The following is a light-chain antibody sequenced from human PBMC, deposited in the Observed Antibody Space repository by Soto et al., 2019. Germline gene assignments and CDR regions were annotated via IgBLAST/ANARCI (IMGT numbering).Light chain of an antibody. CDR2: DVA. J-gene: IGLJ2*01. V-gene: IGLV2-14*03. Sequence: QSALTQPASVSGSPGQSIALSCTGTSSDIGGYNCVSWYQQHPGKAPKLMIYDVASRPSGISNRFSGSKSGNTASLTISGLQAEDEADYYCSSCTSSSTPVVFGGGTKLTVL. CDR3: SSCTSSSTPVV. CDR1: SSDIGGYNC.